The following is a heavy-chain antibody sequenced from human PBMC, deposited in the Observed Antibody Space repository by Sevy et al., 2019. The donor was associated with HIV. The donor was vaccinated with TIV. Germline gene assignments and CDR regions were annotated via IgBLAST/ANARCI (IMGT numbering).Heavy chain of an antibody. CDR2: IYRSGRT. Sequence: SETLSLTCTVSGDSINSGNSFWSWIRQPAGKGLEWIGRIYRSGRTMYNPSLKSRVTLSVDTSKNQFSRKLSSVGAADTAVYFCARDGIKRDYYHGLDVWGQGTTVTVSS. CDR3: ARDGIKRDYYHGLDV. J-gene: IGHJ6*01. V-gene: IGHV4-61*02. D-gene: IGHD1-26*01. CDR1: GDSINSGNSF.